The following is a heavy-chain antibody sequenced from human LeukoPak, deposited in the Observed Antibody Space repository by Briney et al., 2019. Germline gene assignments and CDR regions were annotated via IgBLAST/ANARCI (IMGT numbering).Heavy chain of an antibody. J-gene: IGHJ5*02. D-gene: IGHD6-13*01. CDR1: GGSITSGGYS. Sequence: SQTLSLTCTVSGGSITSGGYSWSWIRQPPGEGLEWIGYIYQSEITNYNPSLESRVTISVDRSKNQFSLKLTSVTAADTAVYYCARDAGSSWYGWFDPWGQGTLVTVSS. V-gene: IGHV4-30-2*01. CDR2: IYQSEIT. CDR3: ARDAGSSWYGWFDP.